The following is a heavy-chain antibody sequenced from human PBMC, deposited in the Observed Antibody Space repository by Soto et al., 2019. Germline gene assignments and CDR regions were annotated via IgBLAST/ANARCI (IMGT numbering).Heavy chain of an antibody. Sequence: SETLSLTCTVSGGSISSGGYYWSWIRQHPGKGLEWIGYIYYSGSTYYNPSLKSRVTISVDTSKNQFSLKLSSVTAADTAVYYCARVVGATLSQYYYYGMDVWGQGTTVTVSS. CDR1: GGSISSGGYY. D-gene: IGHD2-15*01. V-gene: IGHV4-31*03. J-gene: IGHJ6*02. CDR2: IYYSGST. CDR3: ARVVGATLSQYYYYGMDV.